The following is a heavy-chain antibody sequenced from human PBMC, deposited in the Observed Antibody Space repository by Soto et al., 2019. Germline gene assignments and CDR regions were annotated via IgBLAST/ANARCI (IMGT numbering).Heavy chain of an antibody. D-gene: IGHD3-16*02. CDR3: ARYRPLDY. Sequence: GSLRLSCAASGFTFSSYGMHWVRQAPGKGLEWVAVISYDGSNKYYADSVKGRFTISRDNSKNTLYLQMNSLRAGDTAVYYCARYRPLDYWGQGTLVTVSS. CDR2: ISYDGSNK. CDR1: GFTFSSYG. V-gene: IGHV3-30*03. J-gene: IGHJ4*02.